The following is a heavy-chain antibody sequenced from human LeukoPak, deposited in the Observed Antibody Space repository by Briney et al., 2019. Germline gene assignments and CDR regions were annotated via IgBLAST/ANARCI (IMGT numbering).Heavy chain of an antibody. Sequence: SETLSLTCTVSGGSISSNSYFWGWVRQPPGKGLEWIGSIYYTGSTYYNPSLKSRVTISVDTSKNQFSLKLSSVTAADTAVYYCARLGATIPFDYWGQGTLVTVSS. CDR3: ARLGATIPFDY. V-gene: IGHV4-39*07. CDR1: GGSISSNSYF. J-gene: IGHJ4*02. CDR2: IYYTGST. D-gene: IGHD5-24*01.